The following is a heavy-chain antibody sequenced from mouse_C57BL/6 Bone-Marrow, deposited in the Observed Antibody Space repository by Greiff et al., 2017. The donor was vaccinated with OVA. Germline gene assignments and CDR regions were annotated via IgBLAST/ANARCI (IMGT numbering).Heavy chain of an antibody. J-gene: IGHJ3*01. CDR3: ARGDYDRGAWFAY. CDR1: GFTFSSYA. Sequence: EVKLVESGGGLVKPGGSLKLSCAASGFTFSSYAMSWVRQTPEKRLEWVATISDGGSYTYYPDNVKGRFTISRDNAKNNLYLQMSHLKSEDTAMYYCARGDYDRGAWFAYWGQGTLVTVSA. D-gene: IGHD2-4*01. V-gene: IGHV5-4*03. CDR2: ISDGGSYT.